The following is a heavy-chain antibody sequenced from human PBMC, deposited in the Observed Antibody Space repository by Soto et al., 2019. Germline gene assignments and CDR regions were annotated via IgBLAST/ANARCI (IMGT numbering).Heavy chain of an antibody. CDR2: ISAYNGNT. D-gene: IGHD4-17*01. V-gene: IGHV1-18*01. CDR3: ARVSDYGDYRYPFDDY. CDR1: GYTFTSYG. Sequence: QVQLVQSGAEVKKPGASVKVSCKASGYTFTSYGISWVRQAPGQGLEWMGWISAYNGNTNYAQKLQGRVTMTTDTSPSTAYMELRSLRSDDTAVYYCARVSDYGDYRYPFDDYWGQGTLVTVSS. J-gene: IGHJ4*02.